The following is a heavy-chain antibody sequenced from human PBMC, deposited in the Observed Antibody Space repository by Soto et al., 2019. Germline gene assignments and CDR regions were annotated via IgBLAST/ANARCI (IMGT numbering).Heavy chain of an antibody. Sequence: PGGSLRLSCAASGFTFSSYEMNWVRQAPGKGLEWVSYISSSGSTIYYADSVKGRFTISRDNAKNSLYLQMNSLRAEDTAVYYCARDGPSDPYYDSSGYYWWGQGTLVTVS. J-gene: IGHJ4*02. D-gene: IGHD3-22*01. CDR3: ARDGPSDPYYDSSGYYW. V-gene: IGHV3-48*03. CDR1: GFTFSSYE. CDR2: ISSSGSTI.